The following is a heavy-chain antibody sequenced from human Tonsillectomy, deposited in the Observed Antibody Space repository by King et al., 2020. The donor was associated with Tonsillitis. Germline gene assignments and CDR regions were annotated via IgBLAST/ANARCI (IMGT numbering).Heavy chain of an antibody. D-gene: IGHD2-2*01. CDR1: GFTFSSYA. CDR2: ISYDGSNK. Sequence: VQLVESGGGVVQPGRSLRLSCAASGFTFSSYAMHWVRQAPGKGLEWVAVISYDGSNKYYADSVKGRFTISRDNSKNTLYLQMNSLRAEDTAVYYCASLRLGIYCSSTSCPFDCWGQGTLVTVSS. V-gene: IGHV3-30*04. J-gene: IGHJ4*02. CDR3: ASLRLGIYCSSTSCPFDC.